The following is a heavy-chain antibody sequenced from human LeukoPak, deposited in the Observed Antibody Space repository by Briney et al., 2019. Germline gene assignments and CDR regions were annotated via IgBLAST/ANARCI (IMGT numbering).Heavy chain of an antibody. CDR2: INHSGST. J-gene: IGHJ6*02. CDR1: GGSFSGYY. D-gene: IGHD3-9*01. Sequence: NASETLSLTCAVYGGSFSGYYWSWIRQPPGKGLEWIGEINHSGSTNYNPSLKSRVTISVDTSKNQFSLKLSSVTAADTAVYYCARALHYDILTGYLSGMDVWGQGTTVTVSS. CDR3: ARALHYDILTGYLSGMDV. V-gene: IGHV4-34*01.